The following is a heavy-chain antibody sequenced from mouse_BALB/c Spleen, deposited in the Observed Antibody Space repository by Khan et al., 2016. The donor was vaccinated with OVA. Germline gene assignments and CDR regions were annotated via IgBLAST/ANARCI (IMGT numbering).Heavy chain of an antibody. CDR2: INPSNGET. CDR1: GYTFTSYY. J-gene: IGHJ3*01. CDR3: TRSAYGDPFAY. Sequence: QVQLQQPGAELVKPGTSVKLSCKASGYTFTSYYMYWVKKRPGQGLEWIGGINPSNGETIFNEKFKSKATLTVDKSSRTAYMQLNSLTSEDSAVYYCTRSAYGDPFAYWGQGTLVTVSA. V-gene: IGHV1S81*02. D-gene: IGHD2-13*01.